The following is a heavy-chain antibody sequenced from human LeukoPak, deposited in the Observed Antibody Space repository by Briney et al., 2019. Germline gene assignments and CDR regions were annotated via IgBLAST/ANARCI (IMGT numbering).Heavy chain of an antibody. CDR2: ISGSGGST. V-gene: IGHV3-23*01. Sequence: GGSLRLSCAASGFTSSSYAMSWVRQAPGKGLEWVSAISGSGGSTYFADSVKGRLTISRDNSKNTLYLQMNSLRAEDTAVYYCAKGSAVAEFDAFDIWGQGTMVTVSS. D-gene: IGHD6-19*01. CDR3: AKGSAVAEFDAFDI. J-gene: IGHJ3*02. CDR1: GFTSSSYA.